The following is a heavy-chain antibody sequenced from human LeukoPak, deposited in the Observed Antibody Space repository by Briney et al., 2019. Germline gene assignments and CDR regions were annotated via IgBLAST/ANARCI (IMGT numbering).Heavy chain of an antibody. J-gene: IGHJ6*03. CDR1: LYSLSSGYY. CDR2: IYHSGST. Sequence: SETLSLTCAVSLYSLSSGYYWGWIRQPPGKGLEWIGSIYHSGSTYYNPSLKSRVTISVDTSKNQFSLKLSSVTAADTALYYCARQYDFWSGYYRDYYYMDVWGKGTTVTVSS. CDR3: ARQYDFWSGYYRDYYYMDV. V-gene: IGHV4-38-2*01. D-gene: IGHD3-3*01.